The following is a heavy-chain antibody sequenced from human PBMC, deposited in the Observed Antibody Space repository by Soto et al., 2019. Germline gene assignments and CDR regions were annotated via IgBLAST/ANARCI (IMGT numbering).Heavy chain of an antibody. CDR1: GFTFSGSA. D-gene: IGHD3-22*01. J-gene: IGHJ6*02. V-gene: IGHV3-73*01. CDR2: IRNKANSYAT. CDR3: TRQEYYYDSSGYYKDYYYGMDV. Sequence: LRLSCAAPGFTFSGSAMHWVRQASGKGLEWVGRIRNKANSYATAYAASVKGRFTISRDDSKNTAYLQMNSLKTEDTAVYYCTRQEYYYDSSGYYKDYYYGMDVWDQGTTVTVSS.